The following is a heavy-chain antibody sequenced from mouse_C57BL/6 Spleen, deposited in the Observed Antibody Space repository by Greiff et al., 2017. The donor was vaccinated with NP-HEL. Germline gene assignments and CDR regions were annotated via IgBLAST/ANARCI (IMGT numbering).Heavy chain of an antibody. CDR1: GFTFSSYA. CDR3: ARDEGTTVVAPYFDY. J-gene: IGHJ2*01. CDR2: ISDGGSYT. Sequence: DVKLVESGGGLVKPGGSLKLSCAASGFTFSSYAMSWVRQTPEKRLEWVATISDGGSYTYYPDNVKGRFTISRDNAKNNLYLQMSHLKSEDTAMYYCARDEGTTVVAPYFDYWGQGTTLTVSS. V-gene: IGHV5-4*01. D-gene: IGHD1-1*01.